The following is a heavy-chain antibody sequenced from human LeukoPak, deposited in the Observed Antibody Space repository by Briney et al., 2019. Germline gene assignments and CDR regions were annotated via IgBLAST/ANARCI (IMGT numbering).Heavy chain of an antibody. Sequence: GESLKISCKGSGYSFTSYWIGWVRQMPGKGLEWMGIIYPSDSDTRYSPSFQGQVTFSADKSISTAYLRWSSLRASDTAVYYCTRNGLGGYDISGYSGDAFDIWGQGTMVTVSS. D-gene: IGHD3-22*01. V-gene: IGHV5-51*01. J-gene: IGHJ3*02. CDR3: TRNGLGGYDISGYSGDAFDI. CDR2: IYPSDSDT. CDR1: GYSFTSYW.